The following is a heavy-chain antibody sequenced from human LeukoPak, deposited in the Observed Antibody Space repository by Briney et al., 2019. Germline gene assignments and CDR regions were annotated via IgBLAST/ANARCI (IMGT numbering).Heavy chain of an antibody. D-gene: IGHD4-17*01. Sequence: GRSLRLSCAASGFTFDDYGMSWVRQAPGKGREWVSGINWNDGSIGYADSVKGRFTISRDNAKNSLYLQMNSLRAEDTAVYYCARDDGRYWYFDLWGRGTLVTVSS. CDR3: ARDDGRYWYFDL. CDR1: GFTFDDYG. V-gene: IGHV3-20*04. CDR2: INWNDGSI. J-gene: IGHJ2*01.